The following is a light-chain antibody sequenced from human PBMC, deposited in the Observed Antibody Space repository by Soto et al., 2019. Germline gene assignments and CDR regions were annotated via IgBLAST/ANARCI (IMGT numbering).Light chain of an antibody. Sequence: DVVMTQSPLSLPVTLGQPASISCRSNQSLVHSDGIADFSWFQERPGRSPRRLIYEVSNRDSGVPARFSGSGPGTDFALKIRTVEAEDGGVSYCMPGTHWPITFGQGTRLEIK. J-gene: IGKJ5*01. V-gene: IGKV2-30*02. CDR3: MPGTHWPIT. CDR2: EVS. CDR1: QSLVHSDGIAD.